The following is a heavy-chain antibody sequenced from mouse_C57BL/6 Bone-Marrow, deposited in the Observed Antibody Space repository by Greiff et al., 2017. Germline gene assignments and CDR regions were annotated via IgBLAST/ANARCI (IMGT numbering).Heavy chain of an antibody. J-gene: IGHJ2*01. CDR2: IYPTSGRT. V-gene: IGHV1-55*01. CDR1: GYTFTSYW. CDR3: ARSGPLRRSFDY. Sequence: VQLLQPGAELVKPGASVKMSCKASGYTFTSYWITWVKQRPGQGLEWIGDIYPTSGRTNYNEKFKSKAILTVDTSSNTAYMQLSSLTSEDSAVFYCARSGPLRRSFDYWGQGTTLTVSS. D-gene: IGHD3-2*02.